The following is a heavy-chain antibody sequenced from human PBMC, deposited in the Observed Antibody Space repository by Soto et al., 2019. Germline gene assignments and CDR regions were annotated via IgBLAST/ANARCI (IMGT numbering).Heavy chain of an antibody. J-gene: IGHJ5*02. Sequence: SETLSLTCTVSDDSITSYYWSWIGQPPGKGLEWIGYAFYTGGTNYNPSLKSRVAISVDESKKQISLKLIPVTAADTAVYYCARDRGDRGYESNWFDPWGQGRLVTVSS. CDR2: AFYTGGT. V-gene: IGHV4-59*01. CDR1: DDSITSYY. CDR3: ARDRGDRGYESNWFDP. D-gene: IGHD5-12*01.